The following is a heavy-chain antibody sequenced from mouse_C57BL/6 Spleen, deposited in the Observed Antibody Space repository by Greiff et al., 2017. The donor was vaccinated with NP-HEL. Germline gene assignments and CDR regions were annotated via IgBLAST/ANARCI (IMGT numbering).Heavy chain of an antibody. V-gene: IGHV5-17*01. CDR3: ARDYDYLHYAMDY. CDR1: GFTFSDYG. D-gene: IGHD2-4*01. Sequence: EVKLVESGGGLVKPGGSLKLSCAASGFTFSDYGMHWVRQAPEKGLEWVAYISSGSSTIYYADTVKGRFTISRDNAKNTLFLQMTSLRSEDTAMYYCARDYDYLHYAMDYWGQGTSVTVSS. CDR2: ISSGSSTI. J-gene: IGHJ4*01.